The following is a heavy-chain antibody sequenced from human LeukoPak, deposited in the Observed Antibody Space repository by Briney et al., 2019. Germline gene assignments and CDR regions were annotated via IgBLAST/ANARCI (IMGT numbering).Heavy chain of an antibody. V-gene: IGHV1-18*01. J-gene: IGHJ5*02. CDR1: GYTFTSYG. CDR2: ISAYNGNT. CDR3: ARVRRSSSGRDSWFDP. Sequence: ASVKVSCKASGYTFTSYGISWVRQAPGQGLEWMGWISAYNGNTNYAQKLQGRVAMTTDTSTSTAYMELRSLRSDDTAVYYCARVRRSSSGRDSWFDPWGQGTLVTVSS. D-gene: IGHD6-13*01.